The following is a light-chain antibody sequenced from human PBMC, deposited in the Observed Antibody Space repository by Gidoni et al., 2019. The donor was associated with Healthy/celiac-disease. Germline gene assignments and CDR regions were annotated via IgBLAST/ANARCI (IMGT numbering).Light chain of an antibody. CDR2: DIS. CDR3: QQRSEWPLT. V-gene: IGKV3-11*01. CDR1: QIVGAN. J-gene: IGKJ4*01. Sequence: EIVLTQSPATLSLSPGERATLSCRTSQIVGANLAWYQQKPGQAPRLLIHDISTRATGIPARFSGSGSGTAFTLTISSLAPEDFAIYYCQQRSEWPLTFGGGTNVEIK.